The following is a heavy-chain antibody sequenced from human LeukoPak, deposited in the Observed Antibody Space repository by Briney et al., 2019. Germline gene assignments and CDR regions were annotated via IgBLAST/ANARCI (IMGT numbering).Heavy chain of an antibody. CDR3: ATPVQKEVVVVAANDY. CDR2: ISYDGSNK. Sequence: PGRSLRLSCAASGFTFSSYAMHWVRQAPGKGLEWVAVISYDGSNKYYADSVEGRFTISRDNSKNTLYLQMNSLRAEDTAVYYCATPVQKEVVVVAANDYWGQGTLVTVSS. D-gene: IGHD2-15*01. V-gene: IGHV3-30-3*01. J-gene: IGHJ4*02. CDR1: GFTFSSYA.